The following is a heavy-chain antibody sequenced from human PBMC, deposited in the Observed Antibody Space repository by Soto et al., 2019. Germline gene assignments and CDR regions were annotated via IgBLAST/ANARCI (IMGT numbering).Heavy chain of an antibody. J-gene: IGHJ4*02. CDR2: IYHSGST. V-gene: IGHV4-30-2*01. D-gene: IGHD4-4*01. Sequence: SETLSLTCTVSGGSISSGDYYWSWIRQPPGKGLEWIGYIYHSGSTYYNPSLKSRVTISVDRSKNQFSLKLSSVTAADTAVYYCARSHVTTVTLFDYWGQGTLVTVSS. CDR1: GGSISSGDYY. CDR3: ARSHVTTVTLFDY.